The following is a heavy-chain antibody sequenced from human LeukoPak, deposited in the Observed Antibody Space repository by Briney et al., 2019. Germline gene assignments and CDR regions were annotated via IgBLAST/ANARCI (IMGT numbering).Heavy chain of an antibody. CDR2: ISWNSGSI. J-gene: IGHJ3*02. V-gene: IGHV3-9*01. CDR1: GFTFGDYA. D-gene: IGHD6-19*01. CDR3: AKDVGIAVAWEAFDI. Sequence: GGSLRLSCAASGFTFGDYAMHWVRQAPGKGLEWVSGISWNSGSIGYADSVKGRFTISRDNAKNSLYLQMNSLRAEDTALYYCAKDVGIAVAWEAFDIWGQGTMVTVSS.